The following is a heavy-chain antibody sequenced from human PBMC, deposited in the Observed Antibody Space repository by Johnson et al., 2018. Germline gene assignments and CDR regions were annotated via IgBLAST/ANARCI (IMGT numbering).Heavy chain of an antibody. D-gene: IGHD5-12*01. CDR1: GCTFSRYA. J-gene: IGHJ6*03. CDR2: IIPIFGTA. CDR3: AKDPGGGYDPFYYYYYMDV. Sequence: QVQLVESGAEVKKPGSSVKVSCKASGCTFSRYAISWVRQAPGQGLEWMGGIIPIFGTANYAQQFQGRVTITADGSTSTAYMGLSSLRSEDRAVYSCAKDPGGGYDPFYYYYYMDVWGKGTTVTVSS. V-gene: IGHV1-69*01.